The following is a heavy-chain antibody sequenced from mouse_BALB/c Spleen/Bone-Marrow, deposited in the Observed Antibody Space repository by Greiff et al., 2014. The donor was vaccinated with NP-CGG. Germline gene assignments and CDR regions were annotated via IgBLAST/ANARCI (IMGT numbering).Heavy chain of an antibody. J-gene: IGHJ3*01. CDR1: GYSFTGYT. Sequence: EVMLVESGPELVKPGASMKISCKASGYSFTGYTMNWVKQSHGKNLEWIGLINPYNGGTSYNQKFKGKATLTVDKSSSTAYMELLSLTSEDSAVYYCARGDYYGSSSFAYWGQGTLVTVSA. CDR3: ARGDYYGSSSFAY. V-gene: IGHV1-18*01. D-gene: IGHD1-1*01. CDR2: INPYNGGT.